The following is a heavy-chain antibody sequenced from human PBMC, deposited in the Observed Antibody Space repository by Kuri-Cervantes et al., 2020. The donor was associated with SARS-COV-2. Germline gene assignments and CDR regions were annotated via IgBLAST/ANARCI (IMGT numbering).Heavy chain of an antibody. J-gene: IGHJ4*02. CDR3: AKARPSGGY. D-gene: IGHD4-23*01. CDR2: ISDSGINT. V-gene: IGHV3-23*01. Sequence: LSLTCAASGFTFSAYAMSWVRQAPGRGLEWVSGISDSGINTYYPDSVRGRFTISRDNSKNMLYLQMHSLRAEDTAVYYCAKARPSGGYWGQGTLVTVSS. CDR1: GFTFSAYA.